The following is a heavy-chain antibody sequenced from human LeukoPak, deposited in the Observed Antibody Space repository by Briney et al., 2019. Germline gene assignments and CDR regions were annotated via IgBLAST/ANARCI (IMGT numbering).Heavy chain of an antibody. Sequence: AGGSLRLSCAASGFTFRSYWMSWVRQAPGKGLEWVANIKQDGSEKYYVDSVKGRFTISRDNAKNSLYLQMNSLRAEDTAVYYCAKDPGVVVPAANDAFDIWGQGTMVTVSS. V-gene: IGHV3-7*01. J-gene: IGHJ3*02. CDR2: IKQDGSEK. CDR1: GFTFRSYW. CDR3: AKDPGVVVPAANDAFDI. D-gene: IGHD2-2*01.